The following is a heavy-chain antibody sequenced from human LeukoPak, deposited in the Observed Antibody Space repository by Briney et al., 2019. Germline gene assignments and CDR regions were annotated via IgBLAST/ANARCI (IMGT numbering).Heavy chain of an antibody. CDR3: ARVARYYDSSGNWFDP. D-gene: IGHD3-22*01. CDR1: GGSISSSSYY. Sequence: SETLSLTCTVSGGSISSSSYYWGWIRQPPGKGLEWIGSIYYSGSTYYNPSLKSRVTISVHTSKNQFSLKLSSVTAADTAVYYCARVARYYDSSGNWFDPWGQGTLVTVSS. J-gene: IGHJ5*02. CDR2: IYYSGST. V-gene: IGHV4-39*07.